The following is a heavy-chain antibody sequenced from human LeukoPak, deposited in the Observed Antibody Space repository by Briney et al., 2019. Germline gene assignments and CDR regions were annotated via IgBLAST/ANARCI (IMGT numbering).Heavy chain of an antibody. V-gene: IGHV1-69-2*01. CDR3: ATDPFGPYGDIYYYYMDV. CDR1: GYTFTDYY. CDR2: VDPEDGET. Sequence: ASVKVSCKASGYTFTDYYMHWVQQAPGKGLEWMGRVDPEDGETIYAEKFQGRVTITADTSTDTAYMELSSLRSEDTAVYYCATDPFGPYGDIYYYYMDVWGKGTTVTVSS. J-gene: IGHJ6*03. D-gene: IGHD4-17*01.